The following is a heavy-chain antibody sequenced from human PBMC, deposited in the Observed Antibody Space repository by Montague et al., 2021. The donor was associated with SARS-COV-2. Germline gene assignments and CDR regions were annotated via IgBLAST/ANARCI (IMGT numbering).Heavy chain of an antibody. J-gene: IGHJ6*02. CDR2: IWYDGSNK. V-gene: IGHV3-33*01. D-gene: IGHD1-1*01. CDR1: GFTFSSYG. Sequence: SLRLSCAASGFTFSSYGMHWVRQAPGKGLEWVAVIWYDGSNKYYSDSVKGRFTISRDNSKNTLYLQMNSLRAEETAVYYCARDEDRGYNWNAHGMDARGQGTTVTVSS. CDR3: ARDEDRGYNWNAHGMDA.